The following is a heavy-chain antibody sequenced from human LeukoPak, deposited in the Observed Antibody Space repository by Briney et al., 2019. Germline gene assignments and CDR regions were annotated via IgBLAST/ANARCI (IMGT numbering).Heavy chain of an antibody. V-gene: IGHV3-48*04. J-gene: IGHJ3*02. CDR1: GFTFSSYS. CDR3: ARVGGVRYCSGGSCNGPDDAFDI. CDR2: ISSSSRTI. D-gene: IGHD2-15*01. Sequence: GGSLRLSCAASGFTFSSYSMNWVRQAPGKGLEWISYISSSSRTIYYADSVKGRFTISRDNAKNSLYLQMNSLRAEDTAVYYCARVGGVRYCSGGSCNGPDDAFDIWGQGTMVTVSS.